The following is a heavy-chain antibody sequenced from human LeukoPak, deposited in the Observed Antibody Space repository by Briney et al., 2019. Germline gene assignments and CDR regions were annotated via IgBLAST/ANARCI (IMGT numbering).Heavy chain of an antibody. V-gene: IGHV5-51*01. CDR3: VRHHYYDSSGYFY. CDR2: INPGESHT. Sequence: GESLKISCKGSGFRFTSYWIGWVRQMPGKGLEWMGIINPGESHTRYSPSFQGQVTISADKSISAAYLQWSSLKASDSAMYYCVRHHYYDSSGYFYWGQGTLVTVSS. D-gene: IGHD3-22*01. J-gene: IGHJ4*02. CDR1: GFRFTSYW.